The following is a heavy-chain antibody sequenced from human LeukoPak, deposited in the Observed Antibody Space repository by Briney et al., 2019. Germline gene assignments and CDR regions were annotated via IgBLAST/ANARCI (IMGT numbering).Heavy chain of an antibody. Sequence: PSETLSLTCTVSGGSISSYSWIWIRQPPGKGLEYIGHIYTSGSTDYNPSLKSRVTISVDTSKNQLSLKLSSVTTADTAMYYCAGEMGYDKSLVNWGRGTLVTVSS. CDR2: IYTSGST. D-gene: IGHD3-9*01. J-gene: IGHJ4*02. CDR1: GGSISSYS. CDR3: AGEMGYDKSLVN. V-gene: IGHV4-59*01.